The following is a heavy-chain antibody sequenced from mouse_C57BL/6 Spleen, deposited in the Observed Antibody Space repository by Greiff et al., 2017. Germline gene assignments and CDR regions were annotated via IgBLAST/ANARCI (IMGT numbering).Heavy chain of an antibody. CDR2: INPNYGTT. D-gene: IGHD1-1*01. J-gene: IGHJ2*01. CDR3: AGGTTDVAHCDD. V-gene: IGHV1-39*01. Sequence: EVQLQQSGPELVKPGASVKISCKASGYSFTDYNMNWVKQSNGKSLEWIGVINPNYGTTSYNQKFKGKATLTVDKSSSTAYMQLNSLTSEDSAVXDYAGGTTDVAHCDDWGQGTTLTVSS. CDR1: GYSFTDYN.